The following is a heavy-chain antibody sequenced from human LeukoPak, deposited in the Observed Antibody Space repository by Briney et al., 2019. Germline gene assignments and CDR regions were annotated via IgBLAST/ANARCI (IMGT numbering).Heavy chain of an antibody. D-gene: IGHD3-22*01. CDR2: ISYDGSNK. CDR3: ARDKSRRNYYDSSGYSYPPYFDY. CDR1: GFTFSSYA. J-gene: IGHJ4*02. Sequence: GGSLRLSCAASGFTFSSYAMHWGRQAPGKGLEGVAVISYDGSNKYYADSVKGRFTISRDNSKNTLYLQMNSLRAEDTAVYYCARDKSRRNYYDSSGYSYPPYFDYWGQGTLVTVSS. V-gene: IGHV3-30-3*01.